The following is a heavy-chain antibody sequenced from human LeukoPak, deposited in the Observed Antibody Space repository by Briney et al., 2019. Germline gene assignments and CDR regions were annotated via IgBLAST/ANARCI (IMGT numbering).Heavy chain of an antibody. CDR2: IKSKTDGGTT. CDR1: GFSFKDYA. Sequence: GGSLRLSCAASGFSFKDYAMSWVRQAPEKGLEWVGRIKSKTDGGTTDYAAPVKGRFTISRDDSKNTLYLQMNSLRAEDTAVYYCAGWSVVVPARPEAFDIWGQGTMVTVSS. CDR3: AGWSVVVPARPEAFDI. D-gene: IGHD2-2*01. J-gene: IGHJ3*02. V-gene: IGHV3-15*01.